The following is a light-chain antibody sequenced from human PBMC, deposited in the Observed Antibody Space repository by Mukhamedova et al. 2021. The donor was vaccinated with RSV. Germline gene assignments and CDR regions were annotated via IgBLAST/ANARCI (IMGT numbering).Light chain of an antibody. V-gene: IGKV1-NL1*01. CDR3: QHREA. Sequence: WYQRRVHGKAPKVLLYATSILQSGVPSRFSSTGSGTDYTLTISSLQPEDFATYYCQHREAFGQGTKVEMK. J-gene: IGKJ1*01. CDR2: ATS.